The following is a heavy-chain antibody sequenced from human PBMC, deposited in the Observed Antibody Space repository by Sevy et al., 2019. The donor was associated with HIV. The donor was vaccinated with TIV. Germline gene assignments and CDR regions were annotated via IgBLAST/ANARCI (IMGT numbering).Heavy chain of an antibody. CDR1: GGSISSSTYY. V-gene: IGHV4-39*01. Sequence: SETLSLTCTVSGGSISSSTYYWGWIRQPPGKGLEWIGSIYYRGSTYYNVSLGSRVTISVDMSKHQFSLRLSSVTAADTAVYYCARHGGIAVATLDYWGQGTLVTVSS. CDR3: ARHGGIAVATLDY. J-gene: IGHJ4*02. D-gene: IGHD6-19*01. CDR2: IYYRGST.